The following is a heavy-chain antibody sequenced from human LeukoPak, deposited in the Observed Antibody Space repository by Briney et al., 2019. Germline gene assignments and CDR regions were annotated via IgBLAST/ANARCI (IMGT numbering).Heavy chain of an antibody. CDR2: ISGSGGST. Sequence: LSLTCTVSGGSISSGDYYWSWVRQAPGKGLEWVSAISGSGGSTYYADSVKGRFTISRDNSKNTLYLQMNSLRAEDTAVYYCAKRFLEWLLSPDWFDPWGQGTLVTVSS. CDR3: AKRFLEWLLSPDWFDP. J-gene: IGHJ5*02. D-gene: IGHD3-3*01. V-gene: IGHV3-23*01. CDR1: GGSISSGDYY.